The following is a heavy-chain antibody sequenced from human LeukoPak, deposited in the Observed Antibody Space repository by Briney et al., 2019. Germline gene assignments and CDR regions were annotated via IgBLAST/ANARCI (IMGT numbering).Heavy chain of an antibody. Sequence: GGSLRLSCAASGFTFNNYAMNWVRQAPGKGLEWVSSISSESTHILYAEPVKGRFTISRDNAENLLYLQMNSLRAEDTAVYYCARFETVAAKPFEYWGQGTLVTVSS. J-gene: IGHJ4*02. CDR2: ISSESTHI. CDR3: ARFETVAAKPFEY. V-gene: IGHV3-21*06. CDR1: GFTFNNYA. D-gene: IGHD6-19*01.